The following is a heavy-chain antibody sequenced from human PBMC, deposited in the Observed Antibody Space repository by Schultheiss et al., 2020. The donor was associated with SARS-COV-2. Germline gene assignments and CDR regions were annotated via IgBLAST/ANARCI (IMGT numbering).Heavy chain of an antibody. V-gene: IGHV3-30*02. J-gene: IGHJ4*02. Sequence: GGSLRLSCAASGFTFSSYGMHWVRQAPGKGLEWVAFIRYDGSNKYYADSVKGRFTISRDNSKNTLYLQMNSLRAEDTAVYYCAKFGSGYSITAYYFDYWGQGTLVTVSS. CDR2: IRYDGSNK. CDR1: GFTFSSYG. D-gene: IGHD3-22*01. CDR3: AKFGSGYSITAYYFDY.